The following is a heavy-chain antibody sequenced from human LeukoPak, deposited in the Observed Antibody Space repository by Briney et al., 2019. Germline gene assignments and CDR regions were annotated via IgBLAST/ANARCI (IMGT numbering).Heavy chain of an antibody. J-gene: IGHJ4*02. CDR1: VFTFIDYY. CDR3: ARAPYDFWSSYYTYFDY. V-gene: IGHV3-11*01. Sequence: GWSLTLSCPASVFTFIDYYMSWIRQAPAKGLEWVSYISSSAITTHYADTAKGRFPISRDNAKNSLHQSMNSLRAEDTAVYYCARAPYDFWSSYYTYFDYWGQGPLVTASS. D-gene: IGHD3-3*01. CDR2: ISSSAITT.